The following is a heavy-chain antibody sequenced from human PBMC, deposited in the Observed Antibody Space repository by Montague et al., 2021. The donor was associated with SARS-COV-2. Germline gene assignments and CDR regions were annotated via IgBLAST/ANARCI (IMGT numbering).Heavy chain of an antibody. V-gene: IGHV4-59*07. Sequence: SDTLSLTCTVSGGSISSYYWSWIRQPPGKGLEWIGYIYYSGSTNXNPSLKSRVTISVDTSKNQFSLKLSSVTAADTVVYYCARGSGWMGNAFDIWGQGAMVTVSS. CDR3: ARGSGWMGNAFDI. D-gene: IGHD6-19*01. J-gene: IGHJ3*02. CDR1: GGSISSYY. CDR2: IYYSGST.